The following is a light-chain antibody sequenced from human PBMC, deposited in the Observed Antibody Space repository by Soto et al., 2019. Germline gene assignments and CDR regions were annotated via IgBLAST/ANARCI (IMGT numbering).Light chain of an antibody. CDR3: QQRYTTPRT. CDR1: QSISTF. J-gene: IGKJ1*01. CDR2: AAS. Sequence: DIQMTQSPSSLSASVGDRVSVTCRASQSISTFLNWYQQRPGEAPKLLIYAASSLQSGVPSRFSGGGSGADFTLTIGSLQPEDFATYYCQQRYTTPRTFGQGTKVEVK. V-gene: IGKV1-39*01.